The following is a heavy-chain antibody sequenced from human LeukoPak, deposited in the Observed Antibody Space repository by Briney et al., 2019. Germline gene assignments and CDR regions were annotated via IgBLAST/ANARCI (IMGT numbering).Heavy chain of an antibody. J-gene: IGHJ4*02. CDR2: ISGSGGST. CDR1: GFTFSSFW. Sequence: PGGSLRLSCAASGFTFSSFWMHWVRQAPGKGLEWVSAISGSGGSTYYADSVKGRFTISRDNSKNTLYLQMNSLRAEDTAVYYCASHSSGWYSRLGYFDYWGQGTLVTVSS. CDR3: ASHSSGWYSRLGYFDY. D-gene: IGHD6-19*01. V-gene: IGHV3-23*01.